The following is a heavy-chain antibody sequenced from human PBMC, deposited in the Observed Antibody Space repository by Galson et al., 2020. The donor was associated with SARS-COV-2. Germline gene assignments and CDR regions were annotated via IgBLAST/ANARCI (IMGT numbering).Heavy chain of an antibody. CDR2: INAGNGNT. CDR3: ARQEPYYYDSSGYYYGWFDP. Sequence: ASVKVSCKASGYTFTSYAMHWVRQAPGQRLEWMGWINAGNGNTKYSQKFQGRVTITRDTSASTAYMELSSLRSEDTAVYYCARQEPYYYDSSGYYYGWFDPWGQGTLVTVSS. D-gene: IGHD3-22*01. CDR1: GYTFTSYA. J-gene: IGHJ5*02. V-gene: IGHV1-3*01.